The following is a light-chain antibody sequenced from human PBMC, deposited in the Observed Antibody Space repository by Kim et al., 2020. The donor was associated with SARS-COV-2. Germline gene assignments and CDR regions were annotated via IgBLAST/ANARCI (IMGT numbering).Light chain of an antibody. Sequence: EGVTISCTGNSSKIGTGYDVNWYQQLPGTAPKVLIYGNSNGPSGVPDRFSGSKSGTSASLAITGLQAEDEADYYCQSYDSRLRFVFGTGTKVTVL. CDR2: GNS. J-gene: IGLJ1*01. CDR3: QSYDSRLRFV. CDR1: SSKIGTGYD. V-gene: IGLV1-40*01.